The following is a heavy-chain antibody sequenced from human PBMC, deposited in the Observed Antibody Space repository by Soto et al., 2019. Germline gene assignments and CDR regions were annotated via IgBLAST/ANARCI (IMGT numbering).Heavy chain of an antibody. CDR3: ARGRYGGYNDAFDI. CDR1: GGSISSYY. J-gene: IGHJ3*02. D-gene: IGHD1-26*01. V-gene: IGHV4-59*01. CDR2: IYYSGST. Sequence: SETLSLTCTVSGGSISSYYWSWIRQPPGKGLEWIEYIYYSGSTNYNPSLKSRVTISVDTSKNQLSLKLSSVTAADTAVYYCARGRYGGYNDAFDIWGQGTMVTVSS.